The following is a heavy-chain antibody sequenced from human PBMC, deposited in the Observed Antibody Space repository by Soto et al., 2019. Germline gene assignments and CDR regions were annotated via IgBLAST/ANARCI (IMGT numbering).Heavy chain of an antibody. CDR1: GFTFSSYS. V-gene: IGHV3-21*01. J-gene: IGHJ4*02. CDR2: ISSSSSYI. CDR3: ARDRGTTAIDY. Sequence: GGSLRLSCAASGFTFSSYSMNWVRQAPGKGLEWVSSISSSSSYIYYADSVKGRFTISRDNAKNSLYLQMNSLRAEDTAVYYCARDRGTTAIDYWGQGTLVTVSS. D-gene: IGHD4-17*01.